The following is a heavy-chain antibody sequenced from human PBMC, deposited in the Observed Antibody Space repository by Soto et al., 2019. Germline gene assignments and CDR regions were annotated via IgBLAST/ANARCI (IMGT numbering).Heavy chain of an antibody. CDR3: VRRHVSATGIDWFDP. V-gene: IGHV1-3*01. CDR1: GYTFTSYG. Sequence: ASVKVSCKASGYTFTSYGIHWVRQAPGQRLEWMGWINAANGDTKYSPKFQGRVTITRDTSASTAYMELSSLRSEDTAVYYCVRRHVSATGIDWFDPWGQGTLVTVS. CDR2: INAANGDT. D-gene: IGHD6-13*01. J-gene: IGHJ5*02.